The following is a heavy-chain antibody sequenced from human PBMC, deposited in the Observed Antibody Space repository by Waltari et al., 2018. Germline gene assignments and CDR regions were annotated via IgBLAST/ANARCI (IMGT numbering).Heavy chain of an antibody. CDR3: ARDRGWLQFDY. J-gene: IGHJ4*02. V-gene: IGHV3-7*04. CDR1: GFSFGPSW. D-gene: IGHD5-12*01. CDR2: IKPDGSGR. Sequence: EVQLVESGGGLVHPGGTLSLSCSAYGFSFGPSWMNWVRQAPGRGQEWVANIKPDGSGRSYVDFVRGRFTISRDNAKSSLYLQINSLTVEDTGIYYCARDRGWLQFDYWGQGALVIVSS.